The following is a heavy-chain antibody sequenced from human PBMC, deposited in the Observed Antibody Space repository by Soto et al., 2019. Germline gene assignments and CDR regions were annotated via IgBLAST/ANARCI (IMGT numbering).Heavy chain of an antibody. D-gene: IGHD3-10*01. CDR3: GKMAWLGDLPGHDF. Sequence: EVQLLESGGGLVPPWGSLRLSCAASGFTFRSYVMSWVRQAPGKGLEWISTITGSGSNTYYADSVRGRFAISRDNSKDTRYLQMDSLVAEDTAVYYCGKMAWLGDLPGHDFWGQGTLVTVSS. J-gene: IGHJ4*02. CDR1: GFTFRSYV. V-gene: IGHV3-23*01. CDR2: ITGSGSNT.